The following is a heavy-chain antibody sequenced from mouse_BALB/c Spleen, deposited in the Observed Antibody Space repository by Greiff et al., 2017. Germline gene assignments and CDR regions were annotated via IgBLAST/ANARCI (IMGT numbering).Heavy chain of an antibody. CDR1: GFTFSSYA. CDR3: AREGNPYAMDY. CDR2: ISSGGSYT. Sequence: EVKLVESGGGLVKPGGSLKLSCAASGFTFSSYAMSWVRQTPEKRLEWVATISSGGSYTYYPDSVKGRFTISRDNAKNTLYLQMSSLRSEDTAMYYCAREGNPYAMDYWGQGTSVTVSS. V-gene: IGHV5-9-3*01. D-gene: IGHD2-1*01. J-gene: IGHJ4*01.